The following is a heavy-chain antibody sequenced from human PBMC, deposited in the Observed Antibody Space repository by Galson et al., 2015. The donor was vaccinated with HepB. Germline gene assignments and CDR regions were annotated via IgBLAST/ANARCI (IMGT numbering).Heavy chain of an antibody. CDR3: ARSRTGDGYTYDY. Sequence: SLRLSCAASGFTVSTNYMSWVRQAPGKGLAWVSIIYSGGSSYYADSVSGRFSISRDNSKNTLYLQMNSLRAEDTALYYCARSRTGDGYTYDYWGQGTLVTVSS. D-gene: IGHD5-24*01. V-gene: IGHV3-66*01. J-gene: IGHJ4*02. CDR1: GFTVSTNY. CDR2: IYSGGSS.